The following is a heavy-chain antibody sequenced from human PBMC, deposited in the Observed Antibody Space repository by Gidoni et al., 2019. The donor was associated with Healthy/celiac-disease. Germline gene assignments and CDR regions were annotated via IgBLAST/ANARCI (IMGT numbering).Heavy chain of an antibody. Sequence: VKPSETLSLTCTVSGGSISSYYGSWIRQPPGKGLEWIRYVYYSGSTNYNPSLQRRVTISVDTSKNQFSLKLSSVTAADTAVYYCARHGDSSGLNHWYFDLWGRGTLVTVSS. CDR1: GGSISSYY. V-gene: IGHV4-59*08. J-gene: IGHJ2*01. D-gene: IGHD6-19*01. CDR3: ARHGDSSGLNHWYFDL. CDR2: VYYSGST.